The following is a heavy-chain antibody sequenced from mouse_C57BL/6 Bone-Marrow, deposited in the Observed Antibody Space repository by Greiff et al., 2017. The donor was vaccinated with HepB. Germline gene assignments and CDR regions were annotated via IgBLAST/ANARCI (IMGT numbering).Heavy chain of an antibody. CDR1: GYTFTSYW. V-gene: IGHV1-69*01. CDR3: AREGGSSYWYFDV. Sequence: VQLQQPGAELVMPGASVKLSCKASGYTFTSYWMHWVKQRPGQGLEWIGEIDPSDSYTNYNQKFKGKSTLTVDKSSSTAYMQLSSLTSDDSAVYYCAREGGSSYWYFDVWGTGTTVTVSS. D-gene: IGHD1-1*01. J-gene: IGHJ1*03. CDR2: IDPSDSYT.